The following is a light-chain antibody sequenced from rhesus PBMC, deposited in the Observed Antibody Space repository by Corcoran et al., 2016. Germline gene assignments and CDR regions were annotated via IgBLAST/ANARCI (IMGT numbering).Light chain of an antibody. CDR3: LQFSISPYS. Sequence: DIQMTQSPSSLSASIGDRVTITCQASQTMNNYLAWYQQKPGKAPKLLISATSSLQSGVPSRFSGSGSWTDFTLTISTLRPEDFATSSCLQFSISPYSFVQGAKVEI. CDR1: QTMNNY. V-gene: IGKV1-22*01. J-gene: IGKJ2*01. CDR2: ATS.